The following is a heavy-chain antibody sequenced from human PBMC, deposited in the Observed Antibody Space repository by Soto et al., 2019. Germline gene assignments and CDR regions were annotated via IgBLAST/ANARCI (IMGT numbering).Heavy chain of an antibody. CDR2: INPSGGST. V-gene: IGHV1-46*01. D-gene: IGHD5-18*01. CDR1: GDTFTNYY. Sequence: QVQLVQSGAEVKKPGASVKVSCKASGDTFTNYYIHWVRQAPGQGLEWMGIINPSGGSTSYAQKVQGRVTMNRDTSTRKVYMELSSLRAEETAVYYCARGGGYSYGWPNDYWGQGTLVTVSS. J-gene: IGHJ4*02. CDR3: ARGGGYSYGWPNDY.